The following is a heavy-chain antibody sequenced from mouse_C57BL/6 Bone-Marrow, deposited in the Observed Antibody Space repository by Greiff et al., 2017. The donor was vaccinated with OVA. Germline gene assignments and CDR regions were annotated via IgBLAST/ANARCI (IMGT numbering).Heavy chain of an antibody. D-gene: IGHD2-4*01. V-gene: IGHV6-3*01. CDR3: TEPYDFFDY. Sequence: EVKVVESGGGLVQPGGSMKLSCVASGFTFSNYWMNWVRQSPEKGLEWVAQIRLKSDNYATHYAESVKGRFTISRDDSKSSVYLQMNNLRAEDTGIYYCTEPYDFFDYWGQGTTLTVSS. J-gene: IGHJ2*01. CDR2: IRLKSDNYAT. CDR1: GFTFSNYW.